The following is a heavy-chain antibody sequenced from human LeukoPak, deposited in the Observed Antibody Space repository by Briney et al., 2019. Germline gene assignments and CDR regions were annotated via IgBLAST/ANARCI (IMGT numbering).Heavy chain of an antibody. CDR3: TRQDIVGATLLDY. CDR2: IRSKANSYAT. J-gene: IGHJ4*02. CDR1: GFTFSGSA. V-gene: IGHV3-73*01. Sequence: GGSLRLSCAASGFTFSGSAMHWVRQASGKGLEWVGLIRSKANSYATAYAAAVKGRFTISRDDSKNTAYLQMNSLKTEDTAVYYCTRQDIVGATLLDYWGQGTLVTVSS. D-gene: IGHD1-26*01.